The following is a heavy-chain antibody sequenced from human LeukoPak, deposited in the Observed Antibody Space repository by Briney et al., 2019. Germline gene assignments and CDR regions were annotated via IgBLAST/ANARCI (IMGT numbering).Heavy chain of an antibody. CDR1: GGSISSYY. CDR3: AREFSYGSNGRGFDY. V-gene: IGHV4-59*12. CDR2: IYYSGST. J-gene: IGHJ4*02. Sequence: SETLSLTCTVSGGSISSYYWSWIRQPPGKGLEWIGYIYYSGSTNYNPSLQSRVTMPVDTSKNQFSLKLNSMTAADTAVYYCAREFSYGSNGRGFDYGGQGTLVTVSS. D-gene: IGHD4-23*01.